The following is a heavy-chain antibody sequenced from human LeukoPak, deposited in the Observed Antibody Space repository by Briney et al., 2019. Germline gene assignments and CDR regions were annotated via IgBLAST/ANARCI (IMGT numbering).Heavy chain of an antibody. CDR3: ARSGVFTGYDAFDI. CDR1: GGSFSNYY. Sequence: SETLSLTCAVYGGSFSNYYWSWIRQPPGKGLEWMGEINHSGSTNYNPSLKSRVTKSVDTSKNQFSLKLSSVTAADTAVYYCARSGVFTGYDAFDIWGQGTRVTVSS. V-gene: IGHV4-34*01. D-gene: IGHD6-13*01. J-gene: IGHJ3*02. CDR2: INHSGST.